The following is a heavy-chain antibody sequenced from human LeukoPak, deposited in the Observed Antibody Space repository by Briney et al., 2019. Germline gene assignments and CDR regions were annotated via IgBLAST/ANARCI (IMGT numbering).Heavy chain of an antibody. D-gene: IGHD3-3*01. V-gene: IGHV3-11*04. CDR2: ISNDSVDK. Sequence: GGSLRLSCVGSGFMFSDYYMSWIRQAPGKGLEWVSYISNDSVDKYYVDSVRGRFTISWGNAKKSMYLQMSGLRVEDTAVYYCARRDWVSGAVRAFDIWGQGTMVTVSS. CDR1: GFMFSDYY. J-gene: IGHJ3*02. CDR3: ARRDWVSGAVRAFDI.